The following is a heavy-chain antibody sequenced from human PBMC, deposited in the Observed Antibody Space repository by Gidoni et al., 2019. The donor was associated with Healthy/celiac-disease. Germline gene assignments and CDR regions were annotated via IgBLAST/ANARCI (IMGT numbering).Heavy chain of an antibody. CDR2: IFSNDEK. CDR3: ARIVSVITTSWFDP. V-gene: IGHV2-26*01. CDR1: GFSLSNARMG. J-gene: IGHJ5*02. D-gene: IGHD3-22*01. Sequence: QVTLKESGPVLVKPTETLTLTCTVPGFSLSNARMGVSWIRQPPGKALEWLAHIFSNDEKSYSTSLKSRLTISKDTSRSRVVLTMTNMDPVDTATYYCARIVSVITTSWFDPWGQGTLVTVSS.